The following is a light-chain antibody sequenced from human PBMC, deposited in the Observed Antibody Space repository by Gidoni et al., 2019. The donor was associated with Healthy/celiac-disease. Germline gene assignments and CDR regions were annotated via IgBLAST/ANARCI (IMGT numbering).Light chain of an antibody. Sequence: DIVLPQSPLPLPVSPGEPASSSCRSSQRLLHSNGYHDLDWYLQKPGQSPQLLIYLGANRDAGVPDRCSGSGSGTDVTLKISRVEAEDVGVYYCMQALQTPYTFGQGTKLEIK. CDR2: LGA. V-gene: IGKV2-28*01. CDR1: QRLLHSNGYHD. J-gene: IGKJ2*01. CDR3: MQALQTPYT.